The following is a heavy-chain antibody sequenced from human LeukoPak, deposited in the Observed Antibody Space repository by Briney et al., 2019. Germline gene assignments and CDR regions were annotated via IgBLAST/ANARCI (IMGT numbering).Heavy chain of an antibody. J-gene: IGHJ5*02. V-gene: IGHV1-69*13. CDR3: ARDTAPYDSSGSNWFDP. CDR1: GGTFSSYA. D-gene: IGHD3-22*01. Sequence: ASVNVSCKASGGTFSSYAISWVRQAPGQGLEWMGGIIPIFGTASYAQKFQGRVTITADESTSTVYMELSSLRSEDTAVYYCARDTAPYDSSGSNWFDPWGQGTLVTVSS. CDR2: IIPIFGTA.